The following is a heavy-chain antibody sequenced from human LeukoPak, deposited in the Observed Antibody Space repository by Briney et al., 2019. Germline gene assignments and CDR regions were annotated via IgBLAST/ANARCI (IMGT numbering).Heavy chain of an antibody. Sequence: SETLSLTCTVSGGSISSSSYYWGWIRQPPGKGLEWIGSIYYSGNTYYNPSLKSRVTISVDTSKNQFSLKLSSVTAADTAVYYCARPYGAYYYDSSGYPSSFDYWGQGTLVTVSS. J-gene: IGHJ4*02. D-gene: IGHD3-22*01. CDR2: IYYSGNT. V-gene: IGHV4-39*01. CDR1: GGSISSSSYY. CDR3: ARPYGAYYYDSSGYPSSFDY.